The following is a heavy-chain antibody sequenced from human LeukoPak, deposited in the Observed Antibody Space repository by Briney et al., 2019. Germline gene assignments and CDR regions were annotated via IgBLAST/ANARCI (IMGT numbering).Heavy chain of an antibody. Sequence: SQTLSLTCAVSGGSISSGSYSWNRIRQPPGKGLEWIGYIYHSGSTYYNPSLKSRVTISVDRSKNQFSLKLGSVTAADTAVYYCARGKYYYSAMDVWGQGTTVTVSS. V-gene: IGHV4-30-2*01. CDR2: IYHSGST. CDR3: ARGKYYYSAMDV. J-gene: IGHJ6*02. CDR1: GGSISSGSYS.